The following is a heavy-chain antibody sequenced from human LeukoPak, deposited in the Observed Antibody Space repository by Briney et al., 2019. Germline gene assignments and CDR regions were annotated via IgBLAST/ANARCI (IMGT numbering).Heavy chain of an antibody. CDR2: VSAYNGNT. V-gene: IGHV1-18*01. CDR1: GYTFTNYG. CDR3: ARQQGLQNLNFDY. D-gene: IGHD4-11*01. J-gene: IGHJ4*02. Sequence: ASVTVSCKASGYTFTNYGISWVRQAPGQGLEWMGWVSAYNGNTNYAQKLQGRVTMTTDTSTRTAYLELRSLRSEDTAVYYCARQQGLQNLNFDYWGQGTLVTVSS.